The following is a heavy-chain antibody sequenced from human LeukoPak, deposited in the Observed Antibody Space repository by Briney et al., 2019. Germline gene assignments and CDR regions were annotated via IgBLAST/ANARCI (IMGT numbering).Heavy chain of an antibody. CDR3: AKDRSIGTYYTFDH. CDR2: IYSGGST. J-gene: IGHJ4*02. V-gene: IGHV3-NL1*01. CDR1: GFTFSSYG. D-gene: IGHD1-26*01. Sequence: PGGSLRLSCAASGFTFSSYGMHWVRQAPGKGLEWVSIIYSGGSTFYADSVKGRFTVSGDNSKNTLYLQMSSLTAADTAVYYCAKDRSIGTYYTFDHWGQGTLVTVSS.